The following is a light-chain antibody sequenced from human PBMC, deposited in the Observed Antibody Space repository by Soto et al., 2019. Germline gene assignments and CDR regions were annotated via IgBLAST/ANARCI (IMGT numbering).Light chain of an antibody. V-gene: IGLV2-14*01. CDR3: DSYTSGKTLV. CDR1: SSDVGGYNY. Sequence: QSVLTQPASVSGSPGQSITISCTGTSSDVGGYNYVSWYQQHPGKAPQLLIYEVSNRPSGVSSRCYGSKSANKASLTISGVPAEDEADYYCDSYTSGKTLVFGTGTKVTVL. CDR2: EVS. J-gene: IGLJ1*01.